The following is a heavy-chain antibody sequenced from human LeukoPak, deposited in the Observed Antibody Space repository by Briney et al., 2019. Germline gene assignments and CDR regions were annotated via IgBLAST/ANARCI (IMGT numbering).Heavy chain of an antibody. Sequence: GGSLRLSCAASGFSFSSYSMNWVRQTPGKGLGWVSYISSSSRTIYYADSVKGRFTISRDNAQNSLYLQMNSLRADDTAVYYCARDPDLPVLRAFDFWGQGTLVTVSS. J-gene: IGHJ4*02. CDR2: ISSSSRTI. V-gene: IGHV3-48*01. CDR1: GFSFSSYS. D-gene: IGHD3-10*01. CDR3: ARDPDLPVLRAFDF.